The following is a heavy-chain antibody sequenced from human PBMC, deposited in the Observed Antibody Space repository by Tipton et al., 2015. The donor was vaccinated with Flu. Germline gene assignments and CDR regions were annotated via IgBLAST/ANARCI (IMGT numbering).Heavy chain of an antibody. D-gene: IGHD1-26*01. J-gene: IGHJ4*02. V-gene: IGHV3-48*03. Sequence: SLRLSCAASGFTFSSYEMNWVHQAPGKGLEWVSYISSSGSTIYYADSVKGRFTISRDNAKNSLYLQMNSLRAEDTAVYYCAREGIDSGSPVFDYWGQGTLVTVSS. CDR2: ISSSGSTI. CDR1: GFTFSSYE. CDR3: AREGIDSGSPVFDY.